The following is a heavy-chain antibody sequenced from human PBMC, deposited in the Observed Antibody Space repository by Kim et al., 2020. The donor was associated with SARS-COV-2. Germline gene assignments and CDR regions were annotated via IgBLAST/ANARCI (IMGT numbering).Heavy chain of an antibody. CDR1: GFTFSNAW. D-gene: IGHD2-2*01. CDR2: IKSKTDGGTT. CDR3: TTDSSWLVGVGMDV. V-gene: IGHV3-15*01. Sequence: GGSLRLSCAASGFTFSNAWMSWVRQAPGKGLEWVGRIKSKTDGGTTDYAAPVKGRFTISRDDSKNTLYLQMNSLKTEDTAVYYCTTDSSWLVGVGMDVWGQGTTVTVSS. J-gene: IGHJ6*02.